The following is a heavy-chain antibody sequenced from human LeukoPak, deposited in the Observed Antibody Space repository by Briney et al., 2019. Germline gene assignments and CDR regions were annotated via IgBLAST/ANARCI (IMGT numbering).Heavy chain of an antibody. D-gene: IGHD3-22*01. CDR2: IYHSGST. CDR3: ARGRITMIH. Sequence: PSETLSLTCAVSGYSISSGYYWGWIRQPPGKGLEWIGSIYHSGSTYYNPSLKSRVTISVDTSKNQFSLKLSSVTAADTAVYYCARGRITMIHWGQGTLVTASS. J-gene: IGHJ4*02. CDR1: GYSISSGYY. V-gene: IGHV4-38-2*01.